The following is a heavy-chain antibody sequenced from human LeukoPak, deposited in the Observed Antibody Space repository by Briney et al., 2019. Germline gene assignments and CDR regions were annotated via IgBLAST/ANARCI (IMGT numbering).Heavy chain of an antibody. CDR2: VSNSGST. Sequence: SETLSLTCSVSGYSITSYHWSWIRQPAGKGLEWIGRVSNSGSTNYNPSLKSRVTMSVDTSKNQFSLKLSSVTAADTAVYYCAGASSSGWYGPLFDYWGQGTLVTVSS. V-gene: IGHV4-4*07. D-gene: IGHD6-19*01. CDR1: GYSITSYH. CDR3: AGASSSGWYGPLFDY. J-gene: IGHJ4*02.